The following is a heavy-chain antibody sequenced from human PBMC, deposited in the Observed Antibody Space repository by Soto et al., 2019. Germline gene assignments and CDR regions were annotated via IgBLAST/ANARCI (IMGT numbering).Heavy chain of an antibody. CDR1: GDSISSSY. J-gene: IGHJ3*02. Sequence: QVHLQESGPGLVKPSETLSLTCTVSGDSISSSYWNSIRQAPGKGLEWIGYIYYSGSTNFSPSLKSRVTISIDTSKEQFSLKLSSVTAADTAVYYCARLYPFYDLLTGSQLYAFDIWGQGTMVTVSS. D-gene: IGHD3-9*01. V-gene: IGHV4-59*01. CDR3: ARLYPFYDLLTGSQLYAFDI. CDR2: IYYSGST.